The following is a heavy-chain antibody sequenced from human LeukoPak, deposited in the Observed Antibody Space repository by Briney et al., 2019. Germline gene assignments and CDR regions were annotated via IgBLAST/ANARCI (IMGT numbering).Heavy chain of an antibody. D-gene: IGHD5-24*01. CDR3: ARRFKEDGHNWVPFDY. J-gene: IGHJ4*02. V-gene: IGHV3-30-3*01. CDR2: ISYDGSNK. CDR1: GFTFSSYA. Sequence: GGSLRLSCAASGFTFSSYAMHWVRQAPGKGLEWVAVISYDGSNKYYADSVKGRFTISRDNSKNTLYLQMNSLRAEDTAVYYCARRFKEDGHNWVPFDYWGQGTLVTVSS.